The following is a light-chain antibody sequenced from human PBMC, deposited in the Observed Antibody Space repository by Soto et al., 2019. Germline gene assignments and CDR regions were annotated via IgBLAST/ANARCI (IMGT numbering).Light chain of an antibody. CDR3: QQYKNWPPYT. Sequence: EIVMTQSPATLSVSPGERATLSCRASQSISSNLAWYQQKPGQAPRLLIYGASTRATGIPARFSGSGSGTKFTLTISSLQSEDFAVYYCQQYKNWPPYTFGQGTKLEIK. V-gene: IGKV3-15*01. CDR2: GAS. CDR1: QSISSN. J-gene: IGKJ2*01.